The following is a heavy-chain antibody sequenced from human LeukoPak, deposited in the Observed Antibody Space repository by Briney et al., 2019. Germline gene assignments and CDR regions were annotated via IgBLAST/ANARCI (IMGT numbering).Heavy chain of an antibody. Sequence: GGSLRLSCAASGFTFSSYAMSWVRQAPGKGLEWVSTISGSAISTDYADSVKGRFTISRDNSKNSLYLRMNSLRAEDTAVYYCARDGIAVAGTGASINWGQGTLVTVSS. V-gene: IGHV3-23*01. CDR2: ISGSAIST. D-gene: IGHD6-19*01. CDR3: ARDGIAVAGTGASIN. J-gene: IGHJ4*02. CDR1: GFTFSSYA.